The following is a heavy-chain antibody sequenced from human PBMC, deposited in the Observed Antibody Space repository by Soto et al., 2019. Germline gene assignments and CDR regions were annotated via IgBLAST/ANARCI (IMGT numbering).Heavy chain of an antibody. CDR2: VSYDGDNE. Sequence: GGSLRLPCVASGFTFSNYAMPWVRQAPGKGLEWVAIVSYDGDNEYYADSVRGRFFISRDNSRNTSISTAYMELSSLRSEDTAVYYCAREMTTRGMDVWGQGTTVTVSS. D-gene: IGHD1-1*01. CDR1: GFTFSNYA. CDR3: AREMTTRGMDV. V-gene: IGHV3-30*03. J-gene: IGHJ6*02.